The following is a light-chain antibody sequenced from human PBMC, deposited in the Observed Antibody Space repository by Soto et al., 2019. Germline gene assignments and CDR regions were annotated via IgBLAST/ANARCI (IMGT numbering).Light chain of an antibody. CDR2: CGS. V-gene: IGKV2-28*01. CDR1: QSLLHSSGNTH. CDR3: MQGQQPPVT. Sequence: DLAMTQSPLSLPVTPGEPASISCRSSQSLLHSSGNTHLDWYVQKPGQSPQLLIYCGSNWASGVPDRFSGSGSGTDFTLKINRGEAEDIGVYYCMQGQQPPVTFGRGTRLEIK. J-gene: IGKJ5*01.